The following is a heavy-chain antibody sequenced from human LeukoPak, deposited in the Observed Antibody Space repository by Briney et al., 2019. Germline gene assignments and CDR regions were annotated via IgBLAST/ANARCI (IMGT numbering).Heavy chain of an antibody. CDR3: ASFLGSLGAFDL. Sequence: SETLSLTCTVSGYSISSGYYWGWIRQPPGKGLEWIGSSDHSGGTYYNPSLKSRVTISVETSKNQFSPKLSSVPAADTAVYYCASFLGSLGAFDLWGQGTMVTVSS. V-gene: IGHV4-38-2*02. CDR2: SDHSGGT. D-gene: IGHD1-26*01. CDR1: GYSISSGYY. J-gene: IGHJ3*01.